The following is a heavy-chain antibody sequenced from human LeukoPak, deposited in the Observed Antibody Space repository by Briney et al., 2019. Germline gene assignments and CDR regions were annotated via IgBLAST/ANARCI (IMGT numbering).Heavy chain of an antibody. J-gene: IGHJ4*02. D-gene: IGHD3-3*01. CDR2: ISSNSRSA. V-gene: IGHV1-18*01. CDR1: GFIFNNFG. Sequence: GASVKVSCKASGFIFNNFGFSWVRQAPGQGLEWMGWISSNSRSANQTQPFQGRLTITADSSTNTTFMVLRNLKSDDTAMYFCARVFRFENSGRFFNGHFDFWGQGTLVTVSS. CDR3: ARVFRFENSGRFFNGHFDF.